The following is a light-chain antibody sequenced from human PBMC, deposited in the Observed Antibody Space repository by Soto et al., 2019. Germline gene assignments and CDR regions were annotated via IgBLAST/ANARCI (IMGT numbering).Light chain of an antibody. V-gene: IGKV3-15*01. CDR1: QSISSN. Sequence: EIVMTQSPATLSVSPGERATLSCRASQSISSNIAWYQQKRGQAPRLLMFRTSSRATDFPARFSGSGSGTEFNLTISSLQSEDFGVYYCQQDNNWPHATFGGGTKVDIK. CDR3: QQDNNWPHAT. J-gene: IGKJ4*01. CDR2: RTS.